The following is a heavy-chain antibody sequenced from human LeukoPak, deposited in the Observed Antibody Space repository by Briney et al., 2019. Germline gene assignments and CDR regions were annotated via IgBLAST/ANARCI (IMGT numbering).Heavy chain of an antibody. CDR3: AKDISSIAAAGSFDY. CDR1: GFTFSSYG. V-gene: IGHV3-9*01. CDR2: ISWNSGSI. J-gene: IGHJ4*02. D-gene: IGHD6-13*01. Sequence: GGSLRLSCAASGFTFSSYGMHWVRQAPGKGLEWVSGISWNSGSIGYADSVKGRFTISRDNAKNSLYLQMNSLRAEDTALYYCAKDISSIAAAGSFDYWGQGTLVTVSS.